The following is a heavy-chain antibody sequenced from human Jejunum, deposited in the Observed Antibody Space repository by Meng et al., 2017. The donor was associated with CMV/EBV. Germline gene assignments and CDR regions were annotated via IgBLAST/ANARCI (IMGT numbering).Heavy chain of an antibody. D-gene: IGHD3-9*01. CDR2: ISFHGSDK. J-gene: IGHJ4*02. CDR3: AKIGGRYFGPFHY. Sequence: SSGFTFSDYAMHWVRQAPGKGLEWVAKISFHGSDKYFADSVKGRFTISRDNSKNTLYLQLNSLRAEDTAVYYCAKIGGRYFGPFHYWGQGTLVTVSS. CDR1: GFTFSDYA. V-gene: IGHV3-30*18.